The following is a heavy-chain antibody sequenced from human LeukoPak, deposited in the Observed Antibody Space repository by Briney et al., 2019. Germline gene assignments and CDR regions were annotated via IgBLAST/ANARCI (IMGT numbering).Heavy chain of an antibody. CDR2: IYYRGST. CDR1: GGSISSYY. Sequence: SETLSLTGTVSGGSISSYYWSWIRQPPGNGLKWIGYIYYRGSTNDNPSLKSRVTISVDTSKNQFSLKLSSVTAADTAVYYSARLRKNYYDSSGYSYYYYYYMDVWGKGTKVTIS. V-gene: IGHV4-59*12. J-gene: IGHJ6*03. CDR3: ARLRKNYYDSSGYSYYYYYYMDV. D-gene: IGHD3-22*01.